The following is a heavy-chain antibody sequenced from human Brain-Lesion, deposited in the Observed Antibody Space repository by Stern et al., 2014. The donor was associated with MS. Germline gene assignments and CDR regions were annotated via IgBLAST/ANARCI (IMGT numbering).Heavy chain of an antibody. D-gene: IGHD3-3*01. CDR3: ARDQRGITIFGVVTDYYYLGMDV. J-gene: IGHJ6*02. CDR1: GYIFPGYY. CDR2: INPNTGGT. Sequence: VQLVESGAEVKKPGASVKVSCTTSGYIFPGYYIHWVRQAPGQGLEWMALINPNTGGTKYAQKFQGRVTMSRDTSISTAYVELSSLTSDDTAVYYCARDQRGITIFGVVTDYYYLGMDVWGQGTTVTVSS. V-gene: IGHV1-2*02.